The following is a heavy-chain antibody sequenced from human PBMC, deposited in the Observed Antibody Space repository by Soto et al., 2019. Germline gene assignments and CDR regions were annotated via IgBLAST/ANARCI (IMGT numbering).Heavy chain of an antibody. D-gene: IGHD3-16*01. CDR1: GGSTSSDNY. CDR2: IYYIGNT. J-gene: IGHJ4*02. Sequence: QVQLQESGPGLVKPSQTLSLTCTVSGGSTSSDNYWSWIRQPPGQGLEWIGHIYYIGNTDYNPSLKIRLAISIDTSKTQFDMKLSSVTAADTAVYFCAREGGESSDGLYYFDSWGQGSLVTVSS. V-gene: IGHV4-30-4*01. CDR3: AREGGESSDGLYYFDS.